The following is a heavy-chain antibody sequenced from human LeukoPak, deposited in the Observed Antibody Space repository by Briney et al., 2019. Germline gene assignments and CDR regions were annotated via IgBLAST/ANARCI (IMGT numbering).Heavy chain of an antibody. CDR2: IKQDGSER. CDR1: GFTLSVYW. J-gene: IGHJ3*02. D-gene: IGHD3-22*01. V-gene: IGHV3-7*04. Sequence: PGGSLRLSCAASGFTLSVYWMTWVRQAPGKGLEWVANIKQDGSERYYVDSVKGRFTISRDNAKNSLYLQMNSLRVEDTAVYYCAGDYDSSGYYDQPAGAFDIWGQGTMVTVPS. CDR3: AGDYDSSGYYDQPAGAFDI.